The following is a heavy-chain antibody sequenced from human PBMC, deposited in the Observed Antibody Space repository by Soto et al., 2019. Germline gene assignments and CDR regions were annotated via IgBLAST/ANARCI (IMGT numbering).Heavy chain of an antibody. V-gene: IGHV3-11*01. CDR1: GFTFSDYY. Sequence: GGSLRLSCAASGFTFSDYYMSWIRQAPGKGLEWVSYISSSGSTIYYADSVKGRFTISRDNAKNSLYLQMNSLRAEDTAVYYCARAPDSSGYYWTYYYYGMDVWGQGTTVTVSS. J-gene: IGHJ6*02. CDR3: ARAPDSSGYYWTYYYYGMDV. D-gene: IGHD3-22*01. CDR2: ISSSGSTI.